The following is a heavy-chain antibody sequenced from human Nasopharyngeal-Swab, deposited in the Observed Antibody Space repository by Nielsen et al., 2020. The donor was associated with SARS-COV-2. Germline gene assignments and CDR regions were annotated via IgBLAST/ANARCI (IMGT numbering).Heavy chain of an antibody. Sequence: SLKISCAASGFTFDDYAMHWVRQAPGKGLEWVSGISWNSGSIGYADSVKGRFTISRDNAKNSLYLQMNSLRAEDTALYYCAKVRSYYDGFYFDYWDQGTLVTVSS. CDR1: GFTFDDYA. V-gene: IGHV3-9*01. J-gene: IGHJ4*02. CDR3: AKVRSYYDGFYFDY. CDR2: ISWNSGSI. D-gene: IGHD1-26*01.